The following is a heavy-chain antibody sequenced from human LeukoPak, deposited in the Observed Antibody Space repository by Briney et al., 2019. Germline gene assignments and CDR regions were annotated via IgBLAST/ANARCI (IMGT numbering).Heavy chain of an antibody. V-gene: IGHV1-69*13. CDR3: ATSLRPYYYYMDV. Sequence: SVKVSCKASGGTFSSYAISWVRQAPGQGLEWMGGIIPIFGTANYARKFQGRVTITADESTSTAYMELSSLRSEDTAVYYCATSLRPYYYYMDVWGKGTTVTISS. D-gene: IGHD2-2*01. J-gene: IGHJ6*03. CDR1: GGTFSSYA. CDR2: IIPIFGTA.